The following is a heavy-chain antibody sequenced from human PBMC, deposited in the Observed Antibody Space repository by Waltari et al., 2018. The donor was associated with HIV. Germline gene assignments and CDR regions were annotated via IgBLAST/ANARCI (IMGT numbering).Heavy chain of an antibody. CDR3: ARGPTTMVRGGPYYFDS. V-gene: IGHV1-2*06. Sequence: QVQLVQSGAEVKKPGASVKVSCKASGYTFTGYYMHWVRQAPGQGLEYMGRINPNSGGTNYAQKFQGRVTMTRDTSISTAYMELSRLRSDDTAVYHCARGPTTMVRGGPYYFDSWGQGTLVTVSS. D-gene: IGHD3-10*01. J-gene: IGHJ4*02. CDR1: GYTFTGYY. CDR2: INPNSGGT.